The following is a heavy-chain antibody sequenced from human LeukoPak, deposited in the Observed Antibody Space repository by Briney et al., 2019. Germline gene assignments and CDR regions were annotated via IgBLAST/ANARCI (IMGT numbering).Heavy chain of an antibody. D-gene: IGHD3-10*01. V-gene: IGHV1-69*06. CDR1: GGTFSSYA. CDR3: AGEGGYYYGSGSPSDP. Sequence: SVKVSCKASGGTFSSYAISWVRQAPGQGLEWMGGIIPIFGTANYAQKFQGRVTITADKSTSPAYMELSSLRSEDTAVYYCAGEGGYYYGSGSPSDPWGQGTLVTVSS. J-gene: IGHJ5*02. CDR2: IIPIFGTA.